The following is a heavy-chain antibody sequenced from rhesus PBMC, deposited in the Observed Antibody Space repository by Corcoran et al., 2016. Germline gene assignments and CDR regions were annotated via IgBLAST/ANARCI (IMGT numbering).Heavy chain of an antibody. CDR3: ARVGGGVWPVDY. CDR2: IYGSGGGT. Sequence: QVQLQESGPGLVKPSETLSLTCAVSGGSISDAYYWSWIRQPPGKGLEWIGYIYGSGGGTNYNPSLKNRVTISIDTSKNQFSLKLSSVTAADTAVYYCARVGGGVWPVDYWGQGVLVTVSS. CDR1: GGSISDAYY. V-gene: IGHV4-106*01. J-gene: IGHJ4*01. D-gene: IGHD2-39*02.